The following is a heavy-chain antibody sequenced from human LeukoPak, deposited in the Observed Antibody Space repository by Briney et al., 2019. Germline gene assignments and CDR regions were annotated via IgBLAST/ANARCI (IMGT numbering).Heavy chain of an antibody. D-gene: IGHD3-10*01. V-gene: IGHV4-59*12. CDR2: IYYSGNS. Sequence: PSETLSLTCTVSGGSISTYYWSWIRQPPGKGLEWIGYIYYSGNSNYNPSLKSRVTISVDRSKNQFSLQLNSVTAADTAVYYCARDGGSGSFSFDYWGQGTLVTVSS. CDR3: ARDGGSGSFSFDY. J-gene: IGHJ4*02. CDR1: GGSISTYY.